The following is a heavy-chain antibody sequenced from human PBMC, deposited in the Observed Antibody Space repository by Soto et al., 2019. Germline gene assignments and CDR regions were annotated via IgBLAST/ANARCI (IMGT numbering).Heavy chain of an antibody. CDR2: LYSGNT. V-gene: IGHV4-39*01. CDR1: GGSISSSIYY. J-gene: IGHJ4*02. Sequence: SETLSLTCTVSGGSISSSIYYWGWIRHPPGKGLEWIGTLYSGNTYSNPSLKSRVTISVDRSDNQFSLRLSSVAAADTAIYYCATTRGIAVGGSFDYWGQGTLVTVSS. D-gene: IGHD6-13*01. CDR3: ATTRGIAVGGSFDY.